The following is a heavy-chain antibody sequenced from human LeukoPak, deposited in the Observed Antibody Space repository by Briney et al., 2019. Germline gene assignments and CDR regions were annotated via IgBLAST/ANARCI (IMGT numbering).Heavy chain of an antibody. Sequence: SETLSLTCTVSGGSISTYYWSWIRQPPGKGLEWIGYIYYSGTTNYNPSLKSRVTMSVDTSKNQFSLKLRSVTAADTAMYYCARYWGPYDNSGAYFDYWGQGTLVTVSS. CDR3: ARYWGPYDNSGAYFDY. CDR1: GGSISTYY. D-gene: IGHD3-22*01. CDR2: IYYSGTT. J-gene: IGHJ4*02. V-gene: IGHV4-59*08.